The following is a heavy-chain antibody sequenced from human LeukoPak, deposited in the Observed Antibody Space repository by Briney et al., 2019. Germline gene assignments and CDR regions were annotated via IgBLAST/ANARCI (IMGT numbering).Heavy chain of an antibody. J-gene: IGHJ4*02. Sequence: ASVKVSCKASGYTFTGYYMHWVRQAPGQGLEWMGWINPNSGGTNYAQKFQGRVTMTRDTSISTAYMELSRLRSDDTAVYYCARITFGGVETDYWGQGTLVTVSS. D-gene: IGHD3-16*01. V-gene: IGHV1-2*02. CDR1: GYTFTGYY. CDR2: INPNSGGT. CDR3: ARITFGGVETDY.